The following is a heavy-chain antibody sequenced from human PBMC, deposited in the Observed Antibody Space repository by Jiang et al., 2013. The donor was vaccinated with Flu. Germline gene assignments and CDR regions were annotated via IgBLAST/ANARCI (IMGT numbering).Heavy chain of an antibody. CDR1: GGSINNYY. Sequence: TLSLTCTVSGGSINNYYWSWIRQPPGKRLEWIGYIYYSGSTSYNPSLKSRVTISVDTSKNQFSLKLNSVTAADTAVYYCARSAWTQYDFSTYRFDYWGQGTLVTVSS. CDR2: IYYSGST. CDR3: ARSAWTQYDFSTYRFDY. V-gene: IGHV4-59*01. J-gene: IGHJ4*02. D-gene: IGHD3/OR15-3a*01.